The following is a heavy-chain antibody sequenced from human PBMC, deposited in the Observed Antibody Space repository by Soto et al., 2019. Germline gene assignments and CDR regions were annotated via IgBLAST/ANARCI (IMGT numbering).Heavy chain of an antibody. D-gene: IGHD3-3*01. CDR2: ISSSGSTI. CDR1: GLNFRYHE. Sequence: FLSLPCSALGLNFRYHEFNRIRQAPGEGLEWVSYISSSGSTIYYADSVKGRFTISRDNAKNSLYLQMNSLRAEDTAVYYCSREGGGVRGYYYYVLAFLVKGTTVT. J-gene: IGHJ6*04. CDR3: SREGGGVRGYYYYVLAF. V-gene: IGHV3-48*03.